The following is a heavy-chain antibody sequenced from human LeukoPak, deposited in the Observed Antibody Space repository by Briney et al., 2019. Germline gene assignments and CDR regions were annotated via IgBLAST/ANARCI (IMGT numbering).Heavy chain of an antibody. J-gene: IGHJ6*02. Sequence: SGPTLVNPTQTLTLTCTFSGFSLSTSGMCVSWIRQPPGKALEWLARIDWDDDKYYSTSLKTRLTISKDTSKNQVVLTMTNMDPVDTATYYCARIQLERDYDSSGSYYYYYYGMDVWGQGTTVTVSS. CDR1: GFSLSTSGMC. V-gene: IGHV2-70*11. CDR2: IDWDDDK. CDR3: ARIQLERDYDSSGSYYYYYYGMDV. D-gene: IGHD3-22*01.